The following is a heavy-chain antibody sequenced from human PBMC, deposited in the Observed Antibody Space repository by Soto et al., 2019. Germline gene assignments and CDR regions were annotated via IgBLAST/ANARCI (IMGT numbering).Heavy chain of an antibody. D-gene: IGHD3-3*02. Sequence: PGGSLRLSCGASGFTFSVYGMAWVRQAPGKGLEWVSSISGNTVRTYFADSVKGRFIISRDNSKNTLYLQMNSLRAEDTAVYYCAREFKLGYYYYGMDVWGQGTTVTVSS. CDR3: AREFKLGYYYYGMDV. CDR1: GFTFSVYG. V-gene: IGHV3-23*01. J-gene: IGHJ6*02. CDR2: ISGNTVRT.